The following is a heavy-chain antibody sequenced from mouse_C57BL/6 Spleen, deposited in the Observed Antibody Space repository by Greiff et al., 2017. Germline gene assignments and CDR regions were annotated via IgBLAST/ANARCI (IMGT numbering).Heavy chain of an antibody. Sequence: EVHLVESGPGLVKPSQSLSLTCSVTGYSITSGYYWNWIRQFPGNKLEWMGYISYDGSNNYNQSLKNRISITRDTSKNQFFLKLKSVTTEDTATYYCARYGYYREYYAMDYWGQGTSVTVSS. CDR2: ISYDGSN. D-gene: IGHD2-3*01. V-gene: IGHV3-6*01. CDR1: GYSITSGYY. CDR3: ARYGYYREYYAMDY. J-gene: IGHJ4*01.